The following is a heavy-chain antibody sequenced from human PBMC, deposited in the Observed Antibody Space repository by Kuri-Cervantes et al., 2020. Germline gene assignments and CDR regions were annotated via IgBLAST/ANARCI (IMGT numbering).Heavy chain of an antibody. V-gene: IGHV3-21*01. D-gene: IGHD5-18*01. Sequence: GESLKISCAASGFTFSSYEMNWVRQAPGKGLEWVSSISSSSSYIYYADSVKGRFTISRDNAKNSLYLQMNSLRAEDTAVYYCARDRSPDTAMVFRWHWGQGTLVTVSS. CDR2: ISSSSSYI. CDR1: GFTFSSYE. CDR3: ARDRSPDTAMVFRWH. J-gene: IGHJ4*02.